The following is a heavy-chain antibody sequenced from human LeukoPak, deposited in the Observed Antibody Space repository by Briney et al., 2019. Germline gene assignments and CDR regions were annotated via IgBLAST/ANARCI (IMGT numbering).Heavy chain of an antibody. CDR3: AREQSGGYFDY. Sequence: GASVKVSCKASGYTFTDYQIHWVREAPGQGLQWVGGVNPRDGGKKYAQKFQGRVTMTRDTSTSTVYMELSSLRSEDTAVYYCAREQSGGYFDYRGRGTLVTVSS. J-gene: IGHJ4*02. D-gene: IGHD2-8*02. CDR2: VNPRDGGK. CDR1: GYTFTDYQ. V-gene: IGHV1-46*01.